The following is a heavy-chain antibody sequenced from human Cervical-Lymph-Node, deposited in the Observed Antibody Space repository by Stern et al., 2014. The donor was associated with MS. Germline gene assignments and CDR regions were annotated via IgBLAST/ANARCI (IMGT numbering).Heavy chain of an antibody. CDR2: IRDSGGTT. D-gene: IGHD2-21*01. J-gene: IGHJ4*02. Sequence: EVQLVESGGGLVQPGGSLRLSCTASGFTFNSYAMNWVRQAPGKGLEWVSAIRDSGGTTYYADSVKGRFTISRDNSKNTLYLQMNSLRAEDTAVYYCAKDRIVIAGGVDYWGQGTLVTVSS. CDR3: AKDRIVIAGGVDY. CDR1: GFTFNSYA. V-gene: IGHV3-23*04.